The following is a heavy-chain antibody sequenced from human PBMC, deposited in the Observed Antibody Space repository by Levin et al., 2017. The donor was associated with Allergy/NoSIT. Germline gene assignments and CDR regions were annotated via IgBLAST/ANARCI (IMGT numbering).Heavy chain of an antibody. V-gene: IGHV5-51*01. Sequence: GGSLRLSCKTSGYSFTNYWIGWVRQMPGKGPEWMGIIYPGDSDTRYNPSFEGQVTVSADKSNTTAYLQWGSLKASDTAMYYCARCRDASGPPDFFAYWGQGTLITVS. D-gene: IGHD5-24*01. CDR1: GYSFTNYW. CDR3: ARCRDASGPPDFFAY. CDR2: IYPGDSDT. J-gene: IGHJ4*02.